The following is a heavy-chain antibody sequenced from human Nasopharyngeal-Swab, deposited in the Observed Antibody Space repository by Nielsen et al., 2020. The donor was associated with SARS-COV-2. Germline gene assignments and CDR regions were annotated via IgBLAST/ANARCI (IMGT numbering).Heavy chain of an antibody. CDR3: TRRGPQYYFDY. CDR2: MRDTLYGGTT. CDR1: GFTFGDYS. V-gene: IGHV3-49*04. J-gene: IGHJ4*02. Sequence: GESLKISCTASGFTFGDYSMSWVRQAQGKGMEGIGFMRDTLYGGTTEYAASVKGRFTISRDDSKSIAYLQMNSLKTEDTAVYYCTRRGPQYYFDYWGQGTLVTVSS.